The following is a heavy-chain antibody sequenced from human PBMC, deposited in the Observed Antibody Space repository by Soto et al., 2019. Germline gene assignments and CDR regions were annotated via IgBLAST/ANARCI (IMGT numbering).Heavy chain of an antibody. J-gene: IGHJ4*02. CDR3: AHRVLRTVFGLVTTTAIYFDV. CDR2: IYWDDDK. V-gene: IGHV2-5*02. Sequence: QITLNESGPTVVRPTETLTLTCRFSGFSLTTSGVGVGWIRQSPGKAPEGLALIYWDDDKRYSASLKSRLTINKATSKNQGVLTVSDLDPTDTATYYCAHRVLRTVFGLVTTTAIYFDVWGQGTPVAVSS. D-gene: IGHD3-3*01. CDR1: GFSLTTSGVG.